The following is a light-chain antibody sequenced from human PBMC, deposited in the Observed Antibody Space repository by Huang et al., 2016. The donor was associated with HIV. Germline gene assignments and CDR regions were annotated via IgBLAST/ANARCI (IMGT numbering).Light chain of an antibody. CDR2: VAS. CDR1: HSVSSN. CDR3: QQYDNWPLT. V-gene: IGKV3-15*01. Sequence: ERVMTQSPATLSVAPGERVTLSCRASHSVSSNLAWYQQKPGQAPRPLIRVASTRATGIPARFSGSGSGTEFTLAISSLQSEDSGVYFCQQYDNWPLTFGQGTRLEIK. J-gene: IGKJ5*01.